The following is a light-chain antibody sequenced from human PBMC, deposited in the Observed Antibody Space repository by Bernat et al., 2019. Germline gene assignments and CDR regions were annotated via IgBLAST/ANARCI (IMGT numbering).Light chain of an antibody. V-gene: IGLV1-51*02. Sequence: QSVLTQPPSVSAAPGQKVTISCSGSNSNIGNNYVSWYQQIPGTAPKLLIYENNKRPSGIPDQFSGSKSGTSATLGITGLQTGDEADYYCGTWDSSLSAVVFGGGTKLTVL. CDR2: ENN. CDR3: GTWDSSLSAVV. CDR1: NSNIGNNY. J-gene: IGLJ2*01.